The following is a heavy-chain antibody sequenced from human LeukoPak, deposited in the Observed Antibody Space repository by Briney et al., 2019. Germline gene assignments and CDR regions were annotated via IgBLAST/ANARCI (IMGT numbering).Heavy chain of an antibody. J-gene: IGHJ4*02. CDR2: INPNSGGT. V-gene: IGHV1-2*06. CDR1: GYTFTGHY. Sequence: GASVKVSCKASGYTFTGHYMHWVRQAPGQGLEWVGRINPNSGGTNHAQKFQGRVTMTRDMSISTAYMELSRLKFDDTAVYYCARKDLSGYSSLDYWGQGTLVTVSS. CDR3: ARKDLSGYSSLDY. D-gene: IGHD5-18*01.